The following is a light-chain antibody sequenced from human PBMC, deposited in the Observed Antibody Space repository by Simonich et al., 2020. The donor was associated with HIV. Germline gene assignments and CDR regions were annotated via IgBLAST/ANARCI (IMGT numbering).Light chain of an antibody. J-gene: IGKJ4*01. V-gene: IGKV4-1*01. CDR2: WAS. CDR1: QSVLYSSNNQNY. Sequence: DIVMTQSPDSLAVSLGERATINCKSSQSVLYSSNNQNYLAWYQQKPGQPPKLLIYWASTRESGVPDRFSGSGSGTDFTLTISSLQAEDVALYYCQQYHSTPLTFGGGTKVEIK. CDR3: QQYHSTPLT.